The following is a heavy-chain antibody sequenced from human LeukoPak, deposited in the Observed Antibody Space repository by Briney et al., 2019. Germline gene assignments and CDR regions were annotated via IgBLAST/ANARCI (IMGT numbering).Heavy chain of an antibody. J-gene: IGHJ4*02. Sequence: PSQTLSLTCAVSGGSISSGGYSWSWIRQQPGKDLEWIGYIYHSGSTYYNPSLKSRVTISVDRSKNQFSLKLSSVTASDTAVYYCARAGGRTTLYFDYWGQGTLVTVSS. CDR2: IYHSGST. CDR3: ARAGGRTTLYFDY. D-gene: IGHD1-7*01. V-gene: IGHV4-30-2*01. CDR1: GGSISSGGYS.